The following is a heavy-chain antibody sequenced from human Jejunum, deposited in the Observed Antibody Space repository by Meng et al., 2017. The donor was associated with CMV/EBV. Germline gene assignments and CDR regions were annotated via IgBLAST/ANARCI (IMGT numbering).Heavy chain of an antibody. CDR1: YY. V-gene: IGHV3-11*04. Sequence: YYMSWIRQAPGKGLEWIAYISGTGIPIYYGDSMEGRFTISRDNARKSVFLEINNLRDEDTAVYYCARDLKAVAGTPYYYDYATDLWGQGTTVTVSS. CDR3: ARDLKAVAGTPYYYDYATDL. D-gene: IGHD6-19*01. J-gene: IGHJ6*02. CDR2: ISGTGIPI.